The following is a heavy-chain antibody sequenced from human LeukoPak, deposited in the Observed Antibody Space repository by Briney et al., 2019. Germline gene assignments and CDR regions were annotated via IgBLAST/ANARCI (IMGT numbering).Heavy chain of an antibody. CDR3: ARAPRGYSYGYLDF. CDR2: ISGYNGNT. V-gene: IGHV1-18*04. CDR1: DYTFTSYG. J-gene: IGHJ4*02. Sequence: GASVKVSCKASDYTFTSYGISWVRQAPGQGLEWMGWISGYNGNTNYAQKVQGRVNMTTDTSTSTAYMELRSLRSDDTAVYYCARAPRGYSYGYLDFWGQGSLVTVSS. D-gene: IGHD5-18*01.